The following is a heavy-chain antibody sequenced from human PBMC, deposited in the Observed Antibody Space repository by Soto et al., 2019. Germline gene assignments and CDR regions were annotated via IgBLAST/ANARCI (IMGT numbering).Heavy chain of an antibody. Sequence: PVGSLRLSCAASGFTFSTYGMHWVRQAPGKGLEWVAGIRYDESNQYYADSVKGQFTISRDNSKNTLYMQMDSLRADDTAVYYCARDFTAGATYSGPSYYAMDVWGQGTTVTVSS. CDR3: ARDFTAGATYSGPSYYAMDV. V-gene: IGHV3-33*01. D-gene: IGHD1-26*01. CDR1: GFTFSTYG. CDR2: IRYDESNQ. J-gene: IGHJ6*02.